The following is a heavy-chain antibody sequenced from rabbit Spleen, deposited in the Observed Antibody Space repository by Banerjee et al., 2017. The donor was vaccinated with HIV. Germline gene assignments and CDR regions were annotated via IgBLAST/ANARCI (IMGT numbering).Heavy chain of an antibody. Sequence: QLTETGGGLVQPGGSLTLSCKVSGFDFTNYYISWVRQAPGKGLEWIGIIYPAKGSTDYASWVNGRFTISSDNAQSTVDLKMTSLTAADTATYFCARGGGGDWGAMALTLWGQGTLVTVS. CDR1: GFDFTNYY. V-gene: IGHV1S7*01. CDR3: ARGGGGDWGAMALTL. D-gene: IGHD4-1*01. CDR2: IYPAKGST. J-gene: IGHJ3*01.